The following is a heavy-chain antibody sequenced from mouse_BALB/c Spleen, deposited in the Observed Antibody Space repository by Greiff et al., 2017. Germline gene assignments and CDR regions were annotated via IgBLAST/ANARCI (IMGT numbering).Heavy chain of an antibody. J-gene: IGHJ2*01. CDR1: GYSITSDYA. CDR3: ARGGIYYDYDTDY. V-gene: IGHV3-2*02. CDR2: ISYSGST. Sequence: VQLKESGPGLVKPSQSLSLTCTVTGYSITSDYAWNWIRQFPGNKLEWMGYISYSGSTSYNPSLKSRISITRDTSKNQFFLQLNSVTTEDTATYYCARGGIYYDYDTDYWGQGTTLTVSS. D-gene: IGHD2-4*01.